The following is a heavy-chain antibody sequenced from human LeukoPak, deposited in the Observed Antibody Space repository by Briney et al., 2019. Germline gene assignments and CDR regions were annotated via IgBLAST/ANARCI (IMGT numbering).Heavy chain of an antibody. CDR2: IASDGNDQ. CDR1: GFTFNRYA. V-gene: IGHV3-30-3*01. CDR3: ARDFDQGGADYYFAY. J-gene: IGHJ4*02. Sequence: GRSLRLSCAASGFTFNRYAIHWVRQAPGKGLEWVTVIASDGNDQHYADSVKGRFTISRDNSKNTIFLQMNSLRIEDTAVYYCARDFDQGGADYYFAYWGQGTLVTVSS. D-gene: IGHD3-9*01.